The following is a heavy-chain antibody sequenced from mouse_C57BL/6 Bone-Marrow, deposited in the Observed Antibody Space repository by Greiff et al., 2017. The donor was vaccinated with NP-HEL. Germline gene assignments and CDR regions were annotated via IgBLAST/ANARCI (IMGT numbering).Heavy chain of an antibody. Sequence: QVQLKQSGAELVRPGASVTLSCKASGYTFTDYEMHWVKQTPVHGLEWIGAIDPETGGTAYNQKFKGKAILTADKSSSTAYMELRSLTSEDSAVYYCTPRDWDRGFDYWGQGTTLTVSS. CDR1: GYTFTDYE. J-gene: IGHJ2*01. CDR3: TPRDWDRGFDY. CDR2: IDPETGGT. V-gene: IGHV1-15*01. D-gene: IGHD4-1*01.